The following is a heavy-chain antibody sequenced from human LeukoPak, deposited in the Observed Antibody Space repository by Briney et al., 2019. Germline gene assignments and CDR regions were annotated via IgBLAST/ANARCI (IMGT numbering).Heavy chain of an antibody. J-gene: IGHJ5*02. Sequence: GGSLRLSCAASGFTFSSYAMSWVRQAPGKGLEWVSAISGTGGSTYYADSVKGRFTISRDNSKNMLYLQMNSLRAEDTAVYYCAKRPRIAAAGDGSWLDPWGQGTLVTVSS. CDR1: GFTFSSYA. V-gene: IGHV3-23*01. D-gene: IGHD6-13*01. CDR2: ISGTGGST. CDR3: AKRPRIAAAGDGSWLDP.